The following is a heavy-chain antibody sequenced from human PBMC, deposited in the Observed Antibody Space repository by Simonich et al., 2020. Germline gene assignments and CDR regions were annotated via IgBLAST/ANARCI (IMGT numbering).Heavy chain of an antibody. J-gene: IGHJ3*02. V-gene: IGHV1-69*10. D-gene: IGHD1-7*01. CDR3: ARDGITGTTFDAFDI. CDR2: INPILGIA. CDR1: GGTFSSYT. Sequence: QVQLVQYGAEVKKPGSSVKVSCKASGGTFSSYTISWVRQAPGQGLEWIGGINPILGIANHAQKCQGRVTITADKSTSTAYMELSSLRSEDTAVYYCARDGITGTTFDAFDIWGQGTMVTVSS.